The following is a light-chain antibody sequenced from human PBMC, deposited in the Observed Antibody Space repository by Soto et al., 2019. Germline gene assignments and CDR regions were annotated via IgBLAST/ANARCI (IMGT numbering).Light chain of an antibody. CDR3: ASWDDSLNGYV. CDR2: EGS. J-gene: IGLJ1*01. Sequence: QSALTQPASVSGSPGQSITISCTGSSNDVGRYNQVSWYQQHPGKAPKVMIYEGSQRPSGVSNRFSGSKSGNTASLTISGLQAEDEADYYCASWDDSLNGYVFGTGTQLTVL. CDR1: SNDVGRYNQ. V-gene: IGLV2-23*01.